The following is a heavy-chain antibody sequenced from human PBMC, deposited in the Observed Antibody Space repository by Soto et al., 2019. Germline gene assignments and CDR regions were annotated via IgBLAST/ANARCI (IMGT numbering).Heavy chain of an antibody. CDR1: GGSISSYY. D-gene: IGHD3-9*01. Sequence: PSETLSLTCTVSGGSISSYYWSWIRQPPGKGLEWIGEINHSGSTNYNPSLKSRVTISVDTSKNQFSLKLSSVTAADTAVYYCARGPDILTGYYNGTDYWGQGTLVTVSS. V-gene: IGHV4-34*01. J-gene: IGHJ4*02. CDR3: ARGPDILTGYYNGTDY. CDR2: INHSGST.